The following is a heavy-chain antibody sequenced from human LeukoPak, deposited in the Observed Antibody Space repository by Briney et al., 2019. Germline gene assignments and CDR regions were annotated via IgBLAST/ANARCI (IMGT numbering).Heavy chain of an antibody. V-gene: IGHV4-39*01. CDR1: GGSISSSSYY. J-gene: IGHJ4*02. CDR2: IYYSGST. D-gene: IGHD3-10*01. CDR3: ASGVYYGSGSYSWAIY. Sequence: SETLSLTCTVSGGSISSSSYYWGWICQPPGKGLEWIGSIYYSGSTYYNPSLKSRVTISVDTSKNQFSLKLSSVTAADTAVYYCASGVYYGSGSYSWAIYWGQGTLVTVSS.